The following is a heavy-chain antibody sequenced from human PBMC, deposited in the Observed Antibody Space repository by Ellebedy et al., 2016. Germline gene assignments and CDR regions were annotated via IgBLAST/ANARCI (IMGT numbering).Heavy chain of an antibody. J-gene: IGHJ5*01. CDR3: ANRDYDFGKFDS. Sequence: SETLSLXXAVSGGSISSRYWWNWVRQPPGKGLEWVGETYHTGTTNYNPSLKSRVTISVDKSKNQFSLNLNSVTAADTAVYYCANRDYDFGKFDSWGQGTRVTVSS. CDR2: TYHTGTT. CDR1: GGSISSRYW. D-gene: IGHD3-3*01. V-gene: IGHV4-4*02.